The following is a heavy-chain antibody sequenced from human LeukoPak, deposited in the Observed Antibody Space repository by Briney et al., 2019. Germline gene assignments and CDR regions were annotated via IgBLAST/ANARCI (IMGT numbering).Heavy chain of an antibody. CDR2: TNPNSGNT. CDR1: GYTFTSYD. CDR3: ARGPEYSSSSGGDY. V-gene: IGHV1-8*01. J-gene: IGHJ4*02. D-gene: IGHD6-6*01. Sequence: ASVKVSCKASGYTFTSYDINWVRQATGQGLEWMGWTNPNSGNTGHAQKFQGRVTMTRNTSISTAYMELSSLRSEDTAVYYCARGPEYSSSSGGDYWGQGTLVTVSS.